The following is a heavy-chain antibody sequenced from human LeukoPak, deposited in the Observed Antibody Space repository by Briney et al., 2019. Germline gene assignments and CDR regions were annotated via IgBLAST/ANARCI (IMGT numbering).Heavy chain of an antibody. D-gene: IGHD7-27*01. CDR3: AREEEKLGIFDY. CDR2: ISGSGGST. V-gene: IGHV3-23*01. Sequence: PGGSLRISCAASGFTFSSYAMSWVRQAPGKGLEWVSAISGSGGSTYYADSVKGRFTISRDNSKNTLYLQMNSLRAEDTAVYYCAREEEKLGIFDYWGQGTLVTVSS. J-gene: IGHJ4*02. CDR1: GFTFSSYA.